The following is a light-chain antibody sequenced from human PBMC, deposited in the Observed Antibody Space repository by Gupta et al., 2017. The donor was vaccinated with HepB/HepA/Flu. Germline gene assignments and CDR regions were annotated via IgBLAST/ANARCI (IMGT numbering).Light chain of an antibody. J-gene: IGLJ2*01. V-gene: IGLV3-19*01. CDR2: GKN. CDR3: NSRDSTGNHVV. Sequence: SSELTQDPAVSVALGQTVKITCQGDSLRTYYASWYQQKSGQAPFLVIYGKNNRPSGIPDRFSGSNSGNTASLTITGAQAEDEADYYCNSRDSTGNHVVFGGGTKLTV. CDR1: SLRTYY.